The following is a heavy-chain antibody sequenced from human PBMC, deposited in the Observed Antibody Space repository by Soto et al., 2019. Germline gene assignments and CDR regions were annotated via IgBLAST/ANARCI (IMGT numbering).Heavy chain of an antibody. V-gene: IGHV3-11*01. CDR1: GFAFSDPY. CDR2: ISSSGSTI. D-gene: IGHD4-17*01. Sequence: QVQLVESGGGLVKPGGSLRLSCAASGFAFSDPYMSWIRQAPGKGLEWISYISSSGSTIYYADSVKGRFTISRDNANKSLYLQMDSLTADDTAVYYCARGGASVTTPFDYWGQGTQVTVYS. J-gene: IGHJ4*02. CDR3: ARGGASVTTPFDY.